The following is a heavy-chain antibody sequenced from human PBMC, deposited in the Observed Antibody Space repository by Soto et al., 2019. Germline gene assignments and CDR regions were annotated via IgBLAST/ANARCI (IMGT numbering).Heavy chain of an antibody. D-gene: IGHD6-19*01. CDR1: VYTFTSYY. Sequence: SVKVSCKASVYTFTSYYMHWVRQAPGQGLEWMGIINPSGGSTSYAQKFQGRVTMTRDTSTSTVYMELSSLRSEDTAVYYCATRGSGWGEVYYYGMDVWGQWTTVTV. CDR3: ATRGSGWGEVYYYGMDV. V-gene: IGHV1-46*01. CDR2: INPSGGST. J-gene: IGHJ6*02.